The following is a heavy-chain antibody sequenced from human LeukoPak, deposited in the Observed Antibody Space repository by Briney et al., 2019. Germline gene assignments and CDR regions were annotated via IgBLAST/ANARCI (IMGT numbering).Heavy chain of an antibody. J-gene: IGHJ4*02. D-gene: IGHD7-27*01. V-gene: IGHV3-30*18. CDR3: AKDSPSEHALGSYFDY. CDR2: ISYDGSNK. Sequence: GGSLRLSCAASGFTFSSYAMSWVRQAPGKGLEGVAVISYDGSNKYYADSVKGRFTISRDNSKNTLYLQMNSLRAEGTAVYYCAKDSPSEHALGSYFDYWGQGTLVTVSS. CDR1: GFTFSSYA.